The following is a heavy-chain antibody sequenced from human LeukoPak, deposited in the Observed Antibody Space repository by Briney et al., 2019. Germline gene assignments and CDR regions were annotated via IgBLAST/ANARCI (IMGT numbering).Heavy chain of an antibody. CDR2: IYYSGST. D-gene: IGHD6-13*01. Sequence: SETLSLTCAVSGYSIGSGYYWSWIRQPPGKGLEWIGYIYYSGSTNYNPSLKSRVTISVDTSKNQLSLKLSSVTAADTAVYYCARDRGTAAAGPDFDYWGQGTLVTVSS. V-gene: IGHV4-61*01. CDR3: ARDRGTAAAGPDFDY. J-gene: IGHJ4*02. CDR1: GYSIGSGYY.